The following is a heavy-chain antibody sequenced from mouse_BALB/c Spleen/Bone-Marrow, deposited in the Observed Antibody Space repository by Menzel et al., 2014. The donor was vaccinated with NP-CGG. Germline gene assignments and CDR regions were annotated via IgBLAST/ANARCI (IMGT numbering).Heavy chain of an antibody. D-gene: IGHD1-2*01. V-gene: IGHV14-3*02. Sequence: VQLQQSGAELVKPGASVKLSCTASGFNIKDTYMHWVKQRPEQGLEWIGRIDPANGNTKYDPKFQGKATIAADTSSNTAYLQHSSLTSEDTAVYYCARYYYGYYFDYWGQGPTLSVSS. CDR1: GFNIKDTY. CDR3: ARYYYGYYFDY. CDR2: IDPANGNT. J-gene: IGHJ2*01.